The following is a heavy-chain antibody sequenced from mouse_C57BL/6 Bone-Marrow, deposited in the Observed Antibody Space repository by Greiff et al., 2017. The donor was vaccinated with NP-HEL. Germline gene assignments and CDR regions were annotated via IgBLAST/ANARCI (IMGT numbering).Heavy chain of an antibody. CDR3: ARKRVITTVVATGYFDV. D-gene: IGHD1-1*01. CDR1: GYTFTGYW. J-gene: IGHJ1*03. Sequence: VQLKESGAELMKPGASVKLSCKATGYTFTGYWIEWVKQRPGHGLEWIGEILPGSGSTNYNEKFKGKATFTADTSSNTAYMQLSSLTTEDSAIYYCARKRVITTVVATGYFDVWGTGTTVTVSS. V-gene: IGHV1-9*01. CDR2: ILPGSGST.